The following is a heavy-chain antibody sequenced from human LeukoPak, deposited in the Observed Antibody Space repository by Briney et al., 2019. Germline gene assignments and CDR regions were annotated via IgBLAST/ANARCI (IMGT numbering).Heavy chain of an antibody. Sequence: GSLRLSCGVSGFTFSSRWLHWVRQAPGKGLVWVALIKNDGSTTKYADSVEGRFTASRDDAKNTVYLQLSSLRAEDTAVYYCHPLAYISNWGQRTLVTVSS. J-gene: IGHJ4*02. CDR3: HPLAYISN. D-gene: IGHD3-3*02. CDR1: GFTFSSRW. V-gene: IGHV3-74*03. CDR2: IKNDGSTT.